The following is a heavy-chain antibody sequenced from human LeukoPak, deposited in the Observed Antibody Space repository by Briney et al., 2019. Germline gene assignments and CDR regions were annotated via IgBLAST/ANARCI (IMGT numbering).Heavy chain of an antibody. Sequence: PGGSLRLSCAASGFTFSSYAMSCVRQAPGKGLEWVSAISGSGGSTYYADSVKGRFTISRDNSKNTLYLQMNSLRAEDTAVYYCAKDSYGDYGYWYFDLWGRGTLVTVSS. CDR1: GFTFSSYA. D-gene: IGHD4-17*01. CDR2: ISGSGGST. J-gene: IGHJ2*01. V-gene: IGHV3-23*01. CDR3: AKDSYGDYGYWYFDL.